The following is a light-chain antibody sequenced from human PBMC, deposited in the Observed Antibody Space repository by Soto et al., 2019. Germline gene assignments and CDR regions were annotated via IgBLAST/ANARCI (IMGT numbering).Light chain of an antibody. V-gene: IGKV1-5*01. CDR1: QSISSW. J-gene: IGKJ1*01. Sequence: DIEVTQSTSTLSASVGDRVTITCRASQSISSWLAWYQQKPGKAPKLLIYDASSLESGVPQRFSGSGSGTEFTLTISSLQTDDFSTYYCQQYHSYWTFGQGTKVDI. CDR2: DAS. CDR3: QQYHSYWT.